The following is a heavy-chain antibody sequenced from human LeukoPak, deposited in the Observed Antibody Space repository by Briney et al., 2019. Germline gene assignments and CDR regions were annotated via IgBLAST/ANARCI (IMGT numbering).Heavy chain of an antibody. CDR3: ARDAHDIGGWFDP. CDR1: GYTFTSYG. CDR2: ISAYNGNT. J-gene: IGHJ5*02. D-gene: IGHD3-9*01. V-gene: IGHV1-18*01. Sequence: ASVKLSCKASGYTFTSYGISGVRQAPGQGLEWMGWISAYNGNTNYAQKLQGRVTMTTDTSTSTAYMELRSLRSHDTALYYCARDAHDIGGWFDPWGQGTLVTVSS.